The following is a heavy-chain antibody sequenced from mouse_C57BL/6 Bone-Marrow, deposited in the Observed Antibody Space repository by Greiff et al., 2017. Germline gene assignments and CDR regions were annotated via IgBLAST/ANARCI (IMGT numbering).Heavy chain of an antibody. J-gene: IGHJ1*03. D-gene: IGHD1-1*01. CDR3: ARLRRYFDV. CDR1: GFSLSTSGMG. Sequence: QVTLKESGPGILQSSQTLSLTCSFSGFSLSTSGMGVSWIRQPSGKGLEWLVHIYWDDDKRYNPSLKSRLTISKDTSRNQVFLKITSVDTADTATYYWARLRRYFDVWGTGTTVTVSS. V-gene: IGHV8-12*01. CDR2: IYWDDDK.